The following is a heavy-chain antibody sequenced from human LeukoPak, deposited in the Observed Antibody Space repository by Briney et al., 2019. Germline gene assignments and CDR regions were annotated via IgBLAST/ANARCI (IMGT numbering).Heavy chain of an antibody. Sequence: GGSLRLSCAASGFTVSSNYMSWVRQAPGKGLEWVSVIYSGGSTYYADSVKSRFTISRDNSKNTLYLQMNSLRAEDTAVYYCASEQSSWGDAFDIWGQGTMVTVSS. J-gene: IGHJ3*02. V-gene: IGHV3-66*01. CDR1: GFTVSSNY. CDR3: ASEQSSWGDAFDI. D-gene: IGHD2-15*01. CDR2: IYSGGST.